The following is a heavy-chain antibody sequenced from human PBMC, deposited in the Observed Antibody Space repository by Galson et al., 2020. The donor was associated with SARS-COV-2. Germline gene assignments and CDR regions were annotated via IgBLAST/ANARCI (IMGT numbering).Heavy chain of an antibody. CDR1: GFTFSDHY. Sequence: QLGESLKISCAASGFTFSDHYMDWVRQAPGKGLEWVGRTRNKANSYTTEYAASVKGRFTISRDDSKSIAYLQMNSLKTEDTAVYYCTRDQKGIAAAGTIDYWGQGTLVTVSS. CDR2: TRNKANSYTT. J-gene: IGHJ4*02. D-gene: IGHD6-13*01. CDR3: TRDQKGIAAAGTIDY. V-gene: IGHV3-72*01.